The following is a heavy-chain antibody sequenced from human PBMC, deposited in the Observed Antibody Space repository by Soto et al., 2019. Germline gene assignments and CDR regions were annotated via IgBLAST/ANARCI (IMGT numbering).Heavy chain of an antibody. CDR3: AKEMYPRTVLDSSSPWGDY. D-gene: IGHD6-6*01. J-gene: IGHJ4*02. CDR1: GFTFSDCG. Sequence: PGGSLRLSCAVSGFTFSDCGMHWVRQAPGKGLEWVAVMSYAGTYKYYADSVKGRFTISRDLSGNTLFLQMNSLGPEDTAVYFCAKEMYPRTVLDSSSPWGDYWGQGTMVTVSS. V-gene: IGHV3-30*18. CDR2: MSYAGTYK.